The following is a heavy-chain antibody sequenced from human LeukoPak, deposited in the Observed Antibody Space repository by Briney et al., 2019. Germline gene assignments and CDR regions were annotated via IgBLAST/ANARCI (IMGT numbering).Heavy chain of an antibody. J-gene: IGHJ4*02. CDR1: GFTFSSYW. CDR2: INSDVSST. CDR3: ASGYYDFWSGLSY. V-gene: IGHV3-74*01. Sequence: GGSLRLSCAASGFTFSSYWMHWVRQAPGKGLVWVSRINSDVSSTTYADSVKGRFTISRDNAKNTLYLQMNSLRAEDTAVYCCASGYYDFWSGLSYWGQGTLVTVSS. D-gene: IGHD3-3*01.